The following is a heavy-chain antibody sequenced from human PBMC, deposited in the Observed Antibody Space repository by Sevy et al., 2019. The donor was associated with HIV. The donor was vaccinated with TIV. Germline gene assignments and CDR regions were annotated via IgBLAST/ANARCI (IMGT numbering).Heavy chain of an antibody. V-gene: IGHV4-31*03. CDR3: AGERVAYCGGDCYSRLFDY. CDR1: GGSISSGAYY. Sequence: SETLSLTCTVSGGSISSGAYYWSWIRQHPGKGLEWIGYIYYSGSTYYNPSLKSRVTISVDTSKNQFSLKLSSVTAADTAVYYCAGERVAYCGGDCYSRLFDYWGQGTLVTVSS. D-gene: IGHD2-21*02. CDR2: IYYSGST. J-gene: IGHJ4*02.